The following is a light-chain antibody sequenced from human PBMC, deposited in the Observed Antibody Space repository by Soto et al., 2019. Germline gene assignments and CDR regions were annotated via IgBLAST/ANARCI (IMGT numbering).Light chain of an antibody. CDR2: AAS. CDR1: QSVNSDY. Sequence: EVVLTQSPGTLSLSPGERATLSCRASQSVNSDYLAWYQQKPGQTPRLLIYAASTRDTDIPDRFNGSGSGTDFALTISRLEPEDFALYYCQQYEASPLTFGPGTKVDVK. V-gene: IGKV3-20*01. CDR3: QQYEASPLT. J-gene: IGKJ3*01.